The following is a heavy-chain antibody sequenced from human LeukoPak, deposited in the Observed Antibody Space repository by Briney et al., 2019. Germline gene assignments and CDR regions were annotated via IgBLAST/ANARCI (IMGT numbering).Heavy chain of an antibody. V-gene: IGHV1-69*13. Sequence: GASVKVSCKASGGTFSSYAISWVQQAPGQGLEWMGGIIPIFGTANYAQKFQGRVTITADESTSTAYMELSSLRSEDTAVYYCAREYSSSSGWFDPWGQGTLVTVSS. D-gene: IGHD6-6*01. CDR3: AREYSSSSGWFDP. J-gene: IGHJ5*02. CDR1: GGTFSSYA. CDR2: IIPIFGTA.